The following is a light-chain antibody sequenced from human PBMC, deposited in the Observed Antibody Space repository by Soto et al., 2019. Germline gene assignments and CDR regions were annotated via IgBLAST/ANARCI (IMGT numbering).Light chain of an antibody. CDR3: QKYNAWPPIT. Sequence: EIVMTQSPATLSVSPGERATLSCRASQSVNNYLAWYQQKPGQAPRLLIYGASTRATGVPARFSGSGSGTEFTLTTSSLQSAEFAAYYWQKYNAWPPITLGQGTRLEIK. J-gene: IGKJ5*01. CDR1: QSVNNY. V-gene: IGKV3-15*01. CDR2: GAS.